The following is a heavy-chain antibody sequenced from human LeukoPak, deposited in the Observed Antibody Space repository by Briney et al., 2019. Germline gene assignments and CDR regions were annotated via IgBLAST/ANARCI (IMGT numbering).Heavy chain of an antibody. CDR3: ARDNSVRDEAWWFNP. D-gene: IGHD5-24*01. Sequence: ASVKVSCKAPGDTFPTYYMHWVRHAPGQGPEWVGVISPSGGSTTYAQRFQGRVTLTRDMSTSTDYLELSSLRSEDTAVYYCARDNSVRDEAWWFNPWGQGTLVTVSS. V-gene: IGHV1-46*01. CDR1: GDTFPTYY. CDR2: ISPSGGST. J-gene: IGHJ5*02.